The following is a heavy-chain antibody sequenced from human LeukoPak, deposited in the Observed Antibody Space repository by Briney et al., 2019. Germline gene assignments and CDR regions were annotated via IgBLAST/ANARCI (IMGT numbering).Heavy chain of an antibody. D-gene: IGHD5-24*01. CDR3: ARHEAEMATILGNY. J-gene: IGHJ4*02. V-gene: IGHV4-38-2*02. CDR2: IYQSGST. CDR1: GYPIRSGFY. Sequence: KPSETLSLTCTVSGYPIRSGFYWGWIRQPPGKGREWVGSIYQSGSTFYNPSLKSRVTISVDTSKNQFSLSLRSVTAADTAVYYCARHEAEMATILGNYWGQGTLVIVSS.